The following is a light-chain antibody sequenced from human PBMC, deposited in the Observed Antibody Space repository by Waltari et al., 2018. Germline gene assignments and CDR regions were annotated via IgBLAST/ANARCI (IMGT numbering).Light chain of an antibody. J-gene: IGLJ3*02. Sequence: QSALTQPPSASGSPGQSVTISCTGTSSDIGTYNLVSWYQQGPGQAPKLIIYEVTKRPSGVRDRCAGSKSGNTAALTVAGLQADDEADYYCSSYAGSGNVVFGGGTKLTVL. CDR3: SSYAGSGNVV. V-gene: IGLV2-8*01. CDR1: SSDIGTYNL. CDR2: EVT.